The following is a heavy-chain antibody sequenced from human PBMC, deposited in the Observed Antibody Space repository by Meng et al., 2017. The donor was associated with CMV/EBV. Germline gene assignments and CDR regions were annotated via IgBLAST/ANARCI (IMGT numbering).Heavy chain of an antibody. D-gene: IGHD6-13*01. V-gene: IGHV1-69*05. CDR3: ARGLRYSSSWLFQHDY. CDR1: GGTFSSYA. J-gene: IGHJ4*02. Sequence: SVKVSCKASGGTFSSYAISWVRQAPGQGLEWMGGIIPIFGTANYAQKFQGRVTITTDESTSTAYTELSSLRSEDTAVYYCARGLRYSSSWLFQHDYWGQGTLVTVSS. CDR2: IIPIFGTA.